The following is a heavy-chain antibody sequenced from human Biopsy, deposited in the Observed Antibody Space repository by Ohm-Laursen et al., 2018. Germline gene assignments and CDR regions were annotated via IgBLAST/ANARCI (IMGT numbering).Heavy chain of an antibody. Sequence: ASVKVSCKVSGYTLTDLSMHWVRQAPGKGLEWMGWMNPDSGNTGYAQNFQGRVTMTRNTSISTAYMELSSLKSEDTAVYFCARADPPLFYYGSGSSNWFDPWGQGTLVTVSS. V-gene: IGHV1-8*02. CDR2: MNPDSGNT. CDR1: GYTLTDLS. D-gene: IGHD3-10*01. J-gene: IGHJ5*02. CDR3: ARADPPLFYYGSGSSNWFDP.